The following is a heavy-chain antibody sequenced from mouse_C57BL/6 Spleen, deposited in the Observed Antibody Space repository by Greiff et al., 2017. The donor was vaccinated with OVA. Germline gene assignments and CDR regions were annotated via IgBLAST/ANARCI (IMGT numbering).Heavy chain of an antibody. V-gene: IGHV1-54*01. J-gene: IGHJ1*03. CDR3: ERIEGSYWYFDV. Sequence: QVQLQQSGAELVRPGTSVKVSCKASGYAFTNYLIEWVKQRPGQGLEWIGVINPGSGGTNYNEKFKGKATLTADKSSSTAYMQLSSLTSEDSAVYFCERIEGSYWYFDVWGTGTTVTVSS. CDR2: INPGSGGT. D-gene: IGHD1-1*01. CDR1: GYAFTNYL.